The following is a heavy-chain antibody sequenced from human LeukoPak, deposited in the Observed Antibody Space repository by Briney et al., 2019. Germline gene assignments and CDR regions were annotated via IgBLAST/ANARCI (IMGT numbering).Heavy chain of an antibody. D-gene: IGHD3-22*01. CDR2: ISSTSTYI. Sequence: GGSLRLSCTASGFTFSSYTMNWVRQAPGKGLEWVSSISSTSTYIYYADSVKGRFTISRDNDKNSLYLQMNSLRAEDTAVYYCAGENYYESSGFNWGQGTLVTVSS. J-gene: IGHJ4*02. V-gene: IGHV3-21*01. CDR3: AGENYYESSGFN. CDR1: GFTFSSYT.